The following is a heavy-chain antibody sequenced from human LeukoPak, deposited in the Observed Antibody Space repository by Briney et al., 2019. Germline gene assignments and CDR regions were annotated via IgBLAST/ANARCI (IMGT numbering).Heavy chain of an antibody. CDR3: ARATGTTLDY. D-gene: IGHD1-1*01. V-gene: IGHV4-30-2*01. CDR2: IYHSGST. CDR1: GGSISSGGYS. Sequence: SQTLSLTCAVSGGSISSGGYSWSWSRQPPGKGLEWIGYIYHSGSTYYNPSLKSRVTISVDRSKNQFSLKLSSVTAADTAVYYCARATGTTLDYWGQGTLVTVSS. J-gene: IGHJ4*02.